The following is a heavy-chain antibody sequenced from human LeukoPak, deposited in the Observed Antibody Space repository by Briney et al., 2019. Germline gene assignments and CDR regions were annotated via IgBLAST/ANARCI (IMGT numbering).Heavy chain of an antibody. CDR3: ARVAGEMATTPYYFDY. D-gene: IGHD5-24*01. Sequence: GGSLRLSCAASGFTFSSYSMNWVRQAPGKGLEWVSYISSSSSTIYYADSVKGRFTISRDNAKNSLYLQMNSLRAEDTAVYYCARVAGEMATTPYYFDYWGQGTLVTVSS. J-gene: IGHJ4*02. V-gene: IGHV3-48*04. CDR1: GFTFSSYS. CDR2: ISSSSSTI.